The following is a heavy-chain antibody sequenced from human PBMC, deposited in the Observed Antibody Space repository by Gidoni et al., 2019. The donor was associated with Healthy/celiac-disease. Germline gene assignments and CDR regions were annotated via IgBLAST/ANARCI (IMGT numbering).Heavy chain of an antibody. CDR1: GFTLGDYA. J-gene: IGHJ4*02. Sequence: EVQLVESGGGLVKPGRSLRLSCTASGFTLGDYAMSWFRQAPGKGLGWVGFIRSKAYGGTTEYAASVKGRFTISRDDSKSIAYLQMNSLKTEDTAVYYCTRDTDYYDSSGYYEKFDYWGQGTLVTVSS. D-gene: IGHD3-22*01. V-gene: IGHV3-49*05. CDR2: IRSKAYGGTT. CDR3: TRDTDYYDSSGYYEKFDY.